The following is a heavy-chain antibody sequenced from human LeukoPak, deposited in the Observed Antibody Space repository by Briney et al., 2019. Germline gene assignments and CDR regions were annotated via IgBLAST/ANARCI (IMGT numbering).Heavy chain of an antibody. V-gene: IGHV4-59*11. CDR3: TSWGFDTLTGHGLDY. Sequence: PSETLSLTCTVSGGSIRNHYWTWIRQPPGKGLERIAYVYYTGTTYFNPSLKSRVTISVDTSKNQFSLKLSSVTAADTAIYYCTSWGFDTLTGHGLDYWGQGALVTVSP. CDR2: VYYTGTT. J-gene: IGHJ4*02. CDR1: GGSIRNHY. D-gene: IGHD3-9*01.